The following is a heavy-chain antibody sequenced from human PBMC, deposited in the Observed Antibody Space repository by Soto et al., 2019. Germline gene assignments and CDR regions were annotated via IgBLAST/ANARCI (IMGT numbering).Heavy chain of an antibody. V-gene: IGHV3-23*01. CDR1: GFICSSYD. J-gene: IGHJ3*02. D-gene: IGHD2-8*02. Sequence: RLSCAVSGFICSSYDMSWVRQAPGKGLEWVSTILVGGSTHYEDSVKGRFTISRDTSKNTVYLQMNSLTAGDTAVYYCAKATATGGGAFETCGQGTMVTVSS. CDR2: ILVGGST. CDR3: AKATATGGGAFET.